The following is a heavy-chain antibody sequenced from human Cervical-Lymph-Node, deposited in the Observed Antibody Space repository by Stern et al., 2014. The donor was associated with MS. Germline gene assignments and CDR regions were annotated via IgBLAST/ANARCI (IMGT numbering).Heavy chain of an antibody. CDR3: ARQPDYSDFLDF. CDR2: INGGPGTT. V-gene: IGHV1-3*01. D-gene: IGHD4-11*01. Sequence: QVKLVESGAEVKKPGASMTISCKTSGYNFIAHAIHWVRQAPGQRLALMGWINGGPGTTKYSQKFQGRVSFTRNKAASAAYMDLSSLSPDDTAVYYCARQPDYSDFLDFWGQGTLVTVSS. J-gene: IGHJ4*02. CDR1: GYNFIAHA.